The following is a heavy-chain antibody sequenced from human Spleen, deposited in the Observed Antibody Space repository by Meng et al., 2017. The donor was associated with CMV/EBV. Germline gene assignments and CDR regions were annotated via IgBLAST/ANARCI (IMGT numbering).Heavy chain of an antibody. J-gene: IGHJ6*02. V-gene: IGHV3-30-3*01. Sequence: GESLKISCAASGFFFNRYTMHWVRQAPGKGLEWVALISYDGSNKQYADSVKGRFTISRDNSKNTLYLQMNSLRAEDTAVYYCERAGVSSSQQAHYYYYYGMDVWGQGTTVTVSS. CDR1: GFFFNRYT. CDR2: ISYDGSNK. CDR3: ERAGVSSSQQAHYYYYYGMDV. D-gene: IGHD6-6*01.